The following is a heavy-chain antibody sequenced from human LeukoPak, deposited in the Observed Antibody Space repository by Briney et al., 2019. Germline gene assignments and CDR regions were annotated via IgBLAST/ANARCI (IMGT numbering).Heavy chain of an antibody. CDR2: IIPIFGTA. Sequence: SVKVSCKASGGTFSSYAISWVRQAPGQGPEWMGGIIPIFGTANYAQKFQGRVTITADESTSTAYMELSSLRSEDTAVYYCARADCSGGSCYRYYYYGMDVWGKGTTVTVSS. D-gene: IGHD2-15*01. J-gene: IGHJ6*04. CDR3: ARADCSGGSCYRYYYYGMDV. CDR1: GGTFSSYA. V-gene: IGHV1-69*01.